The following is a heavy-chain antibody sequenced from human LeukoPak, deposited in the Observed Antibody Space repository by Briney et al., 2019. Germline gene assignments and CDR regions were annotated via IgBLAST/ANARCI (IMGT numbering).Heavy chain of an antibody. V-gene: IGHV4-38-2*01. CDR2: IYYSGST. Sequence: SETLSLTCAVSGYSISSGYYWGWIRQPPGKGLEWIGSIYYSGSTYYNPSLKSRVTISVDTSKNQFSLKLSSVTAAGTAVYYCAAGWMVRGNYFDYWGQGTLVTVSS. D-gene: IGHD3-10*01. CDR1: GYSISSGYY. CDR3: AAGWMVRGNYFDY. J-gene: IGHJ4*02.